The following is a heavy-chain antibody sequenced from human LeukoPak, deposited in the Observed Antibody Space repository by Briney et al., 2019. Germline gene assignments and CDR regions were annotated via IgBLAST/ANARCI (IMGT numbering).Heavy chain of an antibody. D-gene: IGHD1-26*01. V-gene: IGHV1-58*02. CDR1: GFTFTSSA. CDR3: AAIVGATEAFDI. CDR2: IVVGSGNT. J-gene: IGHJ3*02. Sequence: ASVKVSCTASGFTFTSSAMQWVRQARGQRLEWIGWIVVGSGNTNYAQKFQERVTITRDMSTSTAYMELSSLRSEDTAVYYCAAIVGATEAFDIWGQGTMVTVSS.